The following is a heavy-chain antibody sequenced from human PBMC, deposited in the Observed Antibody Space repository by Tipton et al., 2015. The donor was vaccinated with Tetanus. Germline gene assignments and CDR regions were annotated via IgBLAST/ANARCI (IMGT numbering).Heavy chain of an antibody. Sequence: GSLRLSCAASGFTFSDYYMSWIRQAPGKGLEWVSYISSSGSTIYYADSVKGRFTISRDNAKNSLYLQMNSLRAEDTAVYYCASLVGIWFGESDFDYWGQGTLVTVSS. V-gene: IGHV3-11*01. CDR2: ISSSGSTI. D-gene: IGHD3-10*01. J-gene: IGHJ4*02. CDR1: GFTFSDYY. CDR3: ASLVGIWFGESDFDY.